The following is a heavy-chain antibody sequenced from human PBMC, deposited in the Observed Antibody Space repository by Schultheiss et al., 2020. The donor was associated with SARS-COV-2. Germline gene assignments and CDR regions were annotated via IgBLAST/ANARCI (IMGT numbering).Heavy chain of an antibody. J-gene: IGHJ6*02. D-gene: IGHD3-16*01. CDR2: INHSGST. CDR1: GGSFSGYY. V-gene: IGHV4-34*01. Sequence: SETLSLTCAVYGGSFSGYYWSWIRQPPGKGLEWIGEINHSGSTNYNPSLKSRVTISVDTSKNQFSLKLSSVTAADTAVYYCARGMRPMDVWGQGATVTVSS. CDR3: ARGMRPMDV.